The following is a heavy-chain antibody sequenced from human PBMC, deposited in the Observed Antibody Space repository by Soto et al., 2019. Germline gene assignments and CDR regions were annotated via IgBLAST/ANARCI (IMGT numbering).Heavy chain of an antibody. J-gene: IGHJ4*02. CDR2: IYYSGST. V-gene: IGHV4-59*08. CDR3: ARRYGGTFDY. CDR1: GGSISSYY. D-gene: IGHD2-15*01. Sequence: PSETLSLTCTVSGGSISSYYRSWIRQPPGKELEWIGYIYYSGSTNYNPSLKSRVTISVDTSKNQFSLKLSSVTVADTAVYYCARRYGGTFDYWGQGTLVTVSS.